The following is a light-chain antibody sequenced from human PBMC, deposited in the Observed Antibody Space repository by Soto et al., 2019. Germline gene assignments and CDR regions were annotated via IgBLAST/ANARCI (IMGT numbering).Light chain of an antibody. CDR1: QSVSSSY. V-gene: IGKV3-20*01. CDR2: GAS. J-gene: IGKJ1*01. Sequence: EIVLTQSPGTLSLSPWERATLSCRASQSVSSSYLAWYQQKPGQAPRLLIYGASSRATGIPARFSGSGSGTDFTLTISRLEPEDFAVYYCQQYGSSPRTFGQGTKVEIK. CDR3: QQYGSSPRT.